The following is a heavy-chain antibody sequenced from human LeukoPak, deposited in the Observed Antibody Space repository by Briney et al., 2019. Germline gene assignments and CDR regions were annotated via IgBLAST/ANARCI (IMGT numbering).Heavy chain of an antibody. D-gene: IGHD3-3*01. J-gene: IGHJ4*02. CDR2: ISGYNGVT. CDR1: GYTFTSYG. Sequence: ASVKVSCKTSGYTFTSYGVSWVRQAPGQGLAWMGWISGYNGVTRYPQTFQDRVTMTTDTSASTVYMELKNLTSDNTAVYFCARDFSNFGDFWGQGTLITVSA. CDR3: ARDFSNFGDF. V-gene: IGHV1-18*01.